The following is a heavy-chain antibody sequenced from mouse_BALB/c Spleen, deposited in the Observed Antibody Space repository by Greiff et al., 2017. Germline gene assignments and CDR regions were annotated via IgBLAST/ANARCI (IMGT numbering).Heavy chain of an antibody. CDR3: ATYYYGSSSFAY. CDR2: INPYNGGT. CDR1: GYSFTGYT. J-gene: IGHJ3*01. D-gene: IGHD1-1*01. V-gene: IGHV1-18*01. Sequence: DVHLVESGPELVKPGASMKISCKASGYSFTGYTMNWVKQSHGKNLEWIGLINPYNGGTSYNQKFKGKATLTVDKSSSTAYMELLSLTSEDSAVYYCATYYYGSSSFAYWGQGTLVTVSA.